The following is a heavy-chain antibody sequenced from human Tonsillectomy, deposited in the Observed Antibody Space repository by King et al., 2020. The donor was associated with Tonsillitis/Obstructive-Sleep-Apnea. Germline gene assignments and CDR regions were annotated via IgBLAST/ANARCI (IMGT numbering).Heavy chain of an antibody. CDR3: ATATHYYYYMDV. V-gene: IGHV1-24*01. Sequence: VQLVESGTAVKKPGASVKVSCKVSGYTLTELSIHWVRQAPGKGLEWMGGFDPEDGETIYAQKFQGRVTMTEDTSTDTAYMELSSLRSEDTAVYYCATATHYYYYMDVWGKGTTVTVSS. CDR2: FDPEDGET. CDR1: GYTLTELS. D-gene: IGHD4-11*01. J-gene: IGHJ6*03.